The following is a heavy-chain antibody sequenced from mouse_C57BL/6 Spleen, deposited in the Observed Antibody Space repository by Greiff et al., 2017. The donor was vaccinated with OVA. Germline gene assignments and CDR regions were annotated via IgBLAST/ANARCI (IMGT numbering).Heavy chain of an antibody. CDR3: ARPFYYDYECYAMDY. D-gene: IGHD2-4*01. CDR1: GYAFSSSW. Sequence: VQLQQSGPELVKPGASVKISCKASGYAFSSSWMNWVKQRPGKGLEWIGRIYPGDGDTNYNGKFKGKATLTADKSSSTAYMQLSSLTSEDSAVYFCARPFYYDYECYAMDYWGQGTSVTVSS. CDR2: IYPGDGDT. V-gene: IGHV1-82*01. J-gene: IGHJ4*01.